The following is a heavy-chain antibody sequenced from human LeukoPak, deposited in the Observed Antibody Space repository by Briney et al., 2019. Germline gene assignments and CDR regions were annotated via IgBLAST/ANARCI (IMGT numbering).Heavy chain of an antibody. CDR2: IYHSGNT. CDR3: ARVTQRISIFGVVTRRGRYMDV. Sequence: SETLSLTCTVSGYSINSGYYWVWIRQPPGKGLEWIGEIYHSGNTNYNPSLKSRVTISVDKSKNQFSLKLSSVTAADTAVYYCARVTQRISIFGVVTRRGRYMDVWGKGTTVTVSS. J-gene: IGHJ6*04. V-gene: IGHV4-38-2*02. D-gene: IGHD3-3*01. CDR1: GYSINSGYY.